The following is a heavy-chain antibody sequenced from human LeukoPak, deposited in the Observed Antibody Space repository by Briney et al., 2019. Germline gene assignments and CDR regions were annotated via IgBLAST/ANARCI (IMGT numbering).Heavy chain of an antibody. CDR1: GGSISSGGYY. V-gene: IGHV4-31*03. J-gene: IGHJ3*02. CDR2: IYYSGST. Sequence: TSETLSLTCTVSGGSISSGGYYWSWIRQHPGKGLEWIGYIYYSGSTYYNPSLKSRVTISVDTSKNQFSLKLSSVTAADTAVYCCGRGGGGTTRGAFDIWGQGTMVTVSS. D-gene: IGHD3-16*01. CDR3: GRGGGGTTRGAFDI.